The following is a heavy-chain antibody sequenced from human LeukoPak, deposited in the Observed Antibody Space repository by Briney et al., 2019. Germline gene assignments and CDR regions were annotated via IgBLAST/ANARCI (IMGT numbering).Heavy chain of an antibody. D-gene: IGHD5-12*01. CDR1: GYTFTSFG. J-gene: IGHJ6*03. V-gene: IGHV1-18*01. CDR2: IGAHNGIT. Sequence: ASVKVSCKASGYTFTSFGISWVRQAPGQGLEWMGWIGAHNGITNYAQKFLDRVTMTTDTSTSTAYMELRSLRSDDTAVYYCARGPGSGYNPYYYYYYYMDVWGKGTTVTISS. CDR3: ARGPGSGYNPYYYYYYYMDV.